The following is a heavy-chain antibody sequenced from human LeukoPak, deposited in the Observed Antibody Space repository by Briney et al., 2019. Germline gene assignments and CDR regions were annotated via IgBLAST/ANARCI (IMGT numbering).Heavy chain of an antibody. D-gene: IGHD4-17*01. CDR3: ARVPPGDYRDH. J-gene: IGHJ4*02. Sequence: GSPRLSCAASGFTVSSNYMSWVRQAPGKGLEWVSVIYSGGSTYYADSVKGRFTISRDNSKNTLYLQMNSLRAEDTAVYYYARVPPGDYRDHWGQGTLVTVSS. V-gene: IGHV3-66*02. CDR2: IYSGGST. CDR1: GFTVSSNY.